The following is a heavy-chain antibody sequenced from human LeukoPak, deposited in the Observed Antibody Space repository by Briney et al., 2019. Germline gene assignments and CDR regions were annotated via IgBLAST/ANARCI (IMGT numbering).Heavy chain of an antibody. J-gene: IGHJ4*02. CDR1: GFTFSNAC. Sequence: GGSLRLSCAASGFTFSNACMSWVSQAPGKGLEWVGRIKSKTEGGTTDYAAPVKGRFTISRDDSKNTLYLQMNSLETEDTAVYYCAKVSDSNYDILTSSDYWGQGTLVTVSS. D-gene: IGHD3-9*01. CDR3: AKVSDSNYDILTSSDY. CDR2: IKSKTEGGTT. V-gene: IGHV3-15*01.